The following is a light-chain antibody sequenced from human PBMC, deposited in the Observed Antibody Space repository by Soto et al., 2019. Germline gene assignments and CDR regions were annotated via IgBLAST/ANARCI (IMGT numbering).Light chain of an antibody. CDR3: QQCGSSST. V-gene: IGKV3-20*01. CDR2: GAS. J-gene: IGKJ5*01. Sequence: EIVLTQSPGTLSLSPGERSSLSWSASQSVSNNYLAWYQQKPGQAPRLLIYGASNRATGIPDRFSGSGSGTDFTLTISRLEPEDFAVYYCQQCGSSSTFGQGTRLEIK. CDR1: QSVSNNY.